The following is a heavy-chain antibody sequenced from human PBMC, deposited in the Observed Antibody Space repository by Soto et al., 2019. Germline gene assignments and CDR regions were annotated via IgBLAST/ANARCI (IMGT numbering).Heavy chain of an antibody. CDR2: IYYSGST. D-gene: IGHD1-7*01. CDR3: ASRVTGTSGGYACDI. Sequence: QVQLQESGPGLVKPSQTLSLTCTVSGGSISSGDYYWSWIRQPPGKGLEWIGYIYYSGSTYYHPSPKSRFTRSVDTSKNQFSLKLRSVTAADTAVYYCASRVTGTSGGYACDIWGQGTMVTVSS. V-gene: IGHV4-30-4*01. J-gene: IGHJ3*02. CDR1: GGSISSGDYY.